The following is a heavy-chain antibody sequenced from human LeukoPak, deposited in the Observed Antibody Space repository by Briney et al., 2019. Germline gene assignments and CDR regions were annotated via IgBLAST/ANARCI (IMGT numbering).Heavy chain of an antibody. CDR3: ARDSINSGYDKGLDY. CDR1: GGSISSGDYY. CDR2: IYYSGST. Sequence: KPSETLSLTCTVSGGSISSGDYYWSWIRQPPGKGLEWIGYIYYSGSTYYNPSLKSRVTISVDTSKNQFSLKLSSVTAADTAVYYCARDSINSGYDKGLDYWGQGTLVTVSS. D-gene: IGHD5-12*01. V-gene: IGHV4-30-4*02. J-gene: IGHJ4*02.